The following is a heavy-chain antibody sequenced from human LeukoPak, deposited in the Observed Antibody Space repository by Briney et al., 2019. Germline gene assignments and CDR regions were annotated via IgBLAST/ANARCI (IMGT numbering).Heavy chain of an antibody. D-gene: IGHD5-12*01. J-gene: IGHJ4*02. Sequence: GGSLRLSCAASGFTFSSYAMSWVRQAPGRGLEWVSAISGSGGSTYYADSVKGRFTISRDNSKNTLYLQMNSLRAEDTAVYYCAKDRGWLRLFDYWGQGTLVTVSS. CDR3: AKDRGWLRLFDY. V-gene: IGHV3-23*01. CDR2: ISGSGGST. CDR1: GFTFSSYA.